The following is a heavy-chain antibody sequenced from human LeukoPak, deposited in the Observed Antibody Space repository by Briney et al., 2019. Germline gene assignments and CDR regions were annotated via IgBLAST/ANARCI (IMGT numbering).Heavy chain of an antibody. CDR2: MNPNSGNT. CDR3: ARGHGRGGTRWPNLDF. Sequence: ASVKVSCKTSAYSFTSYEINWVRQATGQGREWMGWMNPNSGNTSHAQKFQGRVTMTRDTSIHTAYMELSSLRSEDTAVYYCARGHGRGGTRWPNLDFWGQGTLITVSS. CDR1: AYSFTSYE. D-gene: IGHD2-15*01. V-gene: IGHV1-8*01. J-gene: IGHJ4*02.